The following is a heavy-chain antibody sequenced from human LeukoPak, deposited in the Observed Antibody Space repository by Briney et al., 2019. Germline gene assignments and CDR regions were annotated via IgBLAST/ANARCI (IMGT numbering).Heavy chain of an antibody. Sequence: GGSLRLSCAASGLTVSSNCMSWVRQAPGKGLEWVSFIYSGGGTYYTDSVKGRFTISRDNSKNTLYLQMNSLRAEDTAVYYCARRAGDYSHPYDYWGQGILVTVPS. V-gene: IGHV3-53*01. D-gene: IGHD3-22*01. CDR1: GLTVSSNC. CDR3: ARRAGDYSHPYDY. J-gene: IGHJ4*02. CDR2: IYSGGGT.